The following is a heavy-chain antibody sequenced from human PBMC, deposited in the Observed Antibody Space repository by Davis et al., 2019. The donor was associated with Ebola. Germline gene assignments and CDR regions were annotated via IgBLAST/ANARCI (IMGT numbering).Heavy chain of an antibody. Sequence: SVPVSCMASGGTFSSYAISWLRQAPGQGLAWMGGIIPIFGTANYAQKFQGRVTITADESTSTAYMELSSLRSEDTAVYYCAREFGLDSSAPFDDWGQGTLVTVSS. V-gene: IGHV1-69*13. J-gene: IGHJ4*02. CDR1: GGTFSSYA. D-gene: IGHD3-22*01. CDR2: IIPIFGTA. CDR3: AREFGLDSSAPFDD.